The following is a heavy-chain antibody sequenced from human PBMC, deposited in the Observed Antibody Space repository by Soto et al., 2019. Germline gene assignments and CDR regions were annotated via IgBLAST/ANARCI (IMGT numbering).Heavy chain of an antibody. D-gene: IGHD2-21*02. J-gene: IGHJ6*04. CDR3: ARRNYYSALDV. CDR1: GVSFSDYY. CDR2: INPSGST. V-gene: IGHV4-34*02. Sequence: QVQLQQWGAGLLKPSETLSLTCTVYGVSFSDYYWSWIRQPPGKGLEGTGEINPSGSTNYNPSLKSRVSISVDTFKNYFALKVSSVTAADTAVYYFARRNYYSALDVWGEGTTVTVSS.